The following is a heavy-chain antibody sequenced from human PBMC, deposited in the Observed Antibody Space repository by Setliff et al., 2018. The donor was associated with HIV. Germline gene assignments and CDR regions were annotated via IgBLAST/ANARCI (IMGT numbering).Heavy chain of an antibody. CDR1: GHTLTESS. CDR2: SDPEDGGA. V-gene: IGHV1-24*01. CDR3: AISSGTYDGVTAFDI. D-gene: IGHD1-26*01. J-gene: IGHJ3*02. Sequence: ASVKVSCKFSGHTLTESSRHWVRQAPGKGLEWMGRSDPEDGGALYAQRFQDRITMTEDTSTDTAYMELSRLTSEDTATYYCAISSGTYDGVTAFDIWGQGTVVTVSS.